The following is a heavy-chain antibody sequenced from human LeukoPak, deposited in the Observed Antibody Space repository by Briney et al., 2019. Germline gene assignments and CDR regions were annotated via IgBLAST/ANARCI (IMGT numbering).Heavy chain of an antibody. CDR2: INTNSGDT. J-gene: IGHJ4*02. CDR3: ARDRGWELLRGYFDS. D-gene: IGHD1-26*01. CDR1: GYTFTGYY. Sequence: SVKVSCKASGYTFTGYYLHWVRQAPGQGLEWMGWINTNSGDTNYAQKFQGRVTMTRDTSISTAYMELSRLRSDDTAVYYCARDRGWELLRGYFDSWGQGTRVTVSS. V-gene: IGHV1-2*02.